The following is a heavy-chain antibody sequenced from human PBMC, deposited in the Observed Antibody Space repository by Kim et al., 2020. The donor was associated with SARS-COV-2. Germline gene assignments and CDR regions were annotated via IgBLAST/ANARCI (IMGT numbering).Heavy chain of an antibody. CDR2: INPDGSDK. Sequence: GSLRLSCAASGFAFSTYSMSWIRQAPGKGLEWVANINPDGSDKHYLDSVKGRFTISRDNAKNSVYLQMSTLRVEDTALYYCARFRAGLAYWGQGSLVTVSS. CDR3: ARFRAGLAY. V-gene: IGHV3-7*01. J-gene: IGHJ4*02. CDR1: GFAFSTYS.